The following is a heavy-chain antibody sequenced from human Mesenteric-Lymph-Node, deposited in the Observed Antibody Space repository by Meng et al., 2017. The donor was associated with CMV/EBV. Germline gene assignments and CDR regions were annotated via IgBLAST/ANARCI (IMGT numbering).Heavy chain of an antibody. V-gene: IGHV3-9*01. CDR2: ISWNSGSI. CDR1: GFTFSSYW. D-gene: IGHD1-1*01. Sequence: SLKISCAASGFTFSSYWMHWVRQAPGKGLEWVSAISWNSGSIGYADSVKGRFTISRDNAKNSLYLQMNSLRAEDTALYYCAKEGETGTTYGFSWFDPWGQGTLVTVSS. CDR3: AKEGETGTTYGFSWFDP. J-gene: IGHJ5*02.